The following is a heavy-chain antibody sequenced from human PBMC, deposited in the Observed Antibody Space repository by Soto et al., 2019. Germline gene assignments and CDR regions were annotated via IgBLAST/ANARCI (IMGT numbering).Heavy chain of an antibody. Sequence: GASVKVSCKASGYTFTGYYLQWVRQAPGHGLEWMGCVNPDSGVTHYAQKFHGRVTMTRDTSISTAYLEMSRLTSDDTAVYYCVTEGYRYSILPQDYWG. J-gene: IGHJ4*01. D-gene: IGHD1-26*01. CDR2: VNPDSGVT. V-gene: IGHV1-2*02. CDR3: VTEGYRYSILPQDY. CDR1: GYTFTGYY.